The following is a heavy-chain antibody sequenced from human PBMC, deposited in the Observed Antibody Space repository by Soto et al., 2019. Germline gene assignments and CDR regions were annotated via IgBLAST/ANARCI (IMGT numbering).Heavy chain of an antibody. CDR2: IYYSGST. CDR3: ARGYDSSGYFYYYYGMDV. D-gene: IGHD3-22*01. J-gene: IGHJ6*02. Sequence: QVQLQESGPGLVKPSETLSLTCTDSGGSISSYYWSWIRQPPGKGLEWIGYIYYSGSTNYNPSLKSRVTISVDTSKNQFSLKLSSVTAADTAVYYCARGYDSSGYFYYYYGMDVWGQGTTVTVSS. V-gene: IGHV4-59*01. CDR1: GGSISSYY.